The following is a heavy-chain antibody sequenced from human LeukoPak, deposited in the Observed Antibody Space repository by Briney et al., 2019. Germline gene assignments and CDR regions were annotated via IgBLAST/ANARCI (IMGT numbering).Heavy chain of an antibody. Sequence: SETLYLTCAVSGYSITTGYHWAWIRQTPGKGLEWFGSIYHNESTYYNPSLKSRVTMSADTSKNHFSLKLSSVTAADTAVYYCARLYWGLGAFDIWGQGTMVTVSS. CDR2: IYHNEST. CDR3: ARLYWGLGAFDI. D-gene: IGHD3-16*01. V-gene: IGHV4-38-2*01. CDR1: GYSITTGYH. J-gene: IGHJ3*02.